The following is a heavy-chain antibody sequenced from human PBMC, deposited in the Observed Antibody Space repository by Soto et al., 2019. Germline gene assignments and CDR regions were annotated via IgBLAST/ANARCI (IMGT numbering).Heavy chain of an antibody. CDR2: ISSSSSYT. V-gene: IGHV3-11*05. CDR1: GFTFSDYY. D-gene: IGHD3-16*01. CDR3: ARHGGEDYYYYGMDV. J-gene: IGHJ6*02. Sequence: QAQLVESGGGLVKPGGSLRLSCAASGFTFSDYYMSWIRQAPGKGLEWVSYISSSSSYTNYEDSVKGRFTISRDNAKNSLYLQMNSLRAEDTAVYYCARHGGEDYYYYGMDVWGQGTTVTGSS.